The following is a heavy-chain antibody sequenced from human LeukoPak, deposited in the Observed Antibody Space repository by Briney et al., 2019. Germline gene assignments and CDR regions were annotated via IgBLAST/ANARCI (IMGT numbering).Heavy chain of an antibody. V-gene: IGHV4-4*02. CDR2: IHRSGSP. CDR3: AREILGGFNPGAY. CDR1: LDSTTSNF. D-gene: IGHD1-14*01. Sequence: PSETLSLTCTVSLDSTTSNFWSWVRQPPGKGLEWIGEIHRSGSPNYNPSLQSQVTIPIDRSRNQIALELSSVTAADTAVYYCAREILGGFNPGAYWGQGTLVTVSS. J-gene: IGHJ4*02.